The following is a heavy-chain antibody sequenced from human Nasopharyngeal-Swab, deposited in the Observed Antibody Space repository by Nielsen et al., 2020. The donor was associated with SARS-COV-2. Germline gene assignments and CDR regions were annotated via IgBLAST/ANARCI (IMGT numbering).Heavy chain of an antibody. D-gene: IGHD6-19*01. V-gene: IGHV3-30*02. Sequence: GESLKISCEASGFTLASFGMHWVRQAPGKGLEWVAFIRSDGSNNYYADSVKGRFTISRDNSKNTLYLQMNSLRAEDTAVYYCANGPTSRGWSGLWGQGTLVTVSS. J-gene: IGHJ4*02. CDR1: GFTLASFG. CDR2: IRSDGSNN. CDR3: ANGPTSRGWSGL.